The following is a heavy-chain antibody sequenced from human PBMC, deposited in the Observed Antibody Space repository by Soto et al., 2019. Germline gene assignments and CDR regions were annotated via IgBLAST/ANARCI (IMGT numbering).Heavy chain of an antibody. Sequence: SETLSLTCTVSGGSISSSSYYWGWIRQPPGKGLEWIGSIYYSGSTYYNPSLKSRVTISVDTSKNQFSLKLSSVTAADTAVYYCARHLATYSSSRRDYYYYYGMDVWGQGTTVTVSS. CDR2: IYYSGST. V-gene: IGHV4-39*01. D-gene: IGHD6-6*01. CDR1: GGSISSSSYY. CDR3: ARHLATYSSSRRDYYYYYGMDV. J-gene: IGHJ6*02.